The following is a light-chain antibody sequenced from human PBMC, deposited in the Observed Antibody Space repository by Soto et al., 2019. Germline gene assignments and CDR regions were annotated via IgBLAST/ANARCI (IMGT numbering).Light chain of an antibody. CDR1: QSVHRD. CDR2: DAS. J-gene: IGKJ4*01. Sequence: EIVMTQSPATLSVSPGEGATLSCRASQSVHRDLAWYQQKPGQAPRLLISDASTRATGIPARFSGSGSGTEFTLTISSLQSEDFAVYYCQQYTNWPPLTFGGGTKVEI. V-gene: IGKV3-15*01. CDR3: QQYTNWPPLT.